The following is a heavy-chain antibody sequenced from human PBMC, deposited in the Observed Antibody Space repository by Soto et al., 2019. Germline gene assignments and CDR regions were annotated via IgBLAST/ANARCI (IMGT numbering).Heavy chain of an antibody. D-gene: IGHD2-15*01. CDR1: GGSISSGGYY. CDR2: IYNSEST. CDR3: AGLLYYYGMDV. V-gene: IGHV4-31*03. J-gene: IGHJ6*02. Sequence: TLSLTCTVSGGSISSGGYYWSWIRQHPGKGLEWIGYIYNSESTYYNPSLKSRVTISVDTSKNQFSLKLSSVTAADTAVYYCAGLLYYYGMDVWGQGTTVTVSS.